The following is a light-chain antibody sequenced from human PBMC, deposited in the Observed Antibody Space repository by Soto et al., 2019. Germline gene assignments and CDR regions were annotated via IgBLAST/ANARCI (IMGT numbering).Light chain of an antibody. Sequence: DIQMTQSPSSVSASVGDRVTITCRASQAISTWLAWYQQKPGKAPKLLIYAASNLQTGVPSRFGGSGSGTDFTLTISSLQPEDFATYYGQQANSFPRTFGQGTKVEIK. J-gene: IGKJ1*01. V-gene: IGKV1D-12*01. CDR2: AAS. CDR3: QQANSFPRT. CDR1: QAISTW.